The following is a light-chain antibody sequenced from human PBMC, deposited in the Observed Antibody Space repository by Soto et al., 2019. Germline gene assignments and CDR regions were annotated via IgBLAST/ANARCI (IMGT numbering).Light chain of an antibody. CDR2: GAS. Sequence: EIVLTQSPATLSLSPGESATLSCRASQSVSNNYLAWYQQKPRQAPRLLIYGASNRATGIPDRFSGSGSGTEFTLTISSLQSEDFAVYYCQQYNNWPPWTCGQGTKL. CDR1: QSVSNN. CDR3: QQYNNWPPWT. V-gene: IGKV3D-15*01. J-gene: IGKJ1*01.